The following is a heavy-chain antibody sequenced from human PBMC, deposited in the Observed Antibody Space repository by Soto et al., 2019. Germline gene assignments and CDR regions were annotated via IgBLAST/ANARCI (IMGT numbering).Heavy chain of an antibody. V-gene: IGHV3-23*01. CDR1: GFTFSSHV. CDR2: ASARNTNT. J-gene: IGHJ5*02. D-gene: IGHD6-19*01. CDR3: ARDVTSHGPRGYSSAWYGWFDP. Sequence: EVQLLESGGGLVQPGGSLRLSCAASGFTFSSHVMSWVRQAPGKGLEWVSAASARNTNTYYADSGRGRFTISRDNSKSTVYLQLDGLRVEDTAVYHCARDVTSHGPRGYSSAWYGWFDPWGQGTLVVVSS.